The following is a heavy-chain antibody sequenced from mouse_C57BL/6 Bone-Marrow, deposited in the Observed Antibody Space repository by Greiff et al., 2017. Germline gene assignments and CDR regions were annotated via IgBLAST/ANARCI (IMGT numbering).Heavy chain of an antibody. Sequence: EVKLQESGPGLVKPSQSLSLTCSVTGYSITSGYYWNWIRQFPGNKLEWMGYISYDGSNNYNPSLKNRISITRDTSKNQFFLKLNSVTTEDTATYYCARRGLGLYFDYWGQGTTLTVSS. V-gene: IGHV3-6*01. CDR3: ARRGLGLYFDY. CDR1: GYSITSGYY. D-gene: IGHD4-1*01. J-gene: IGHJ2*01. CDR2: ISYDGSN.